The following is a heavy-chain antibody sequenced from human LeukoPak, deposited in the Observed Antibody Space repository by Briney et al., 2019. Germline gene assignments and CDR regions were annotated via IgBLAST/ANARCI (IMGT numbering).Heavy chain of an antibody. D-gene: IGHD3-10*01. CDR1: GGSFSGYY. CDR3: ASLKLTSTMVRGNAFDI. CDR2: IYHSGST. J-gene: IGHJ3*02. V-gene: IGHV4-34*01. Sequence: SETLSLTCAVYGGSFSGYYWSWIRQPPGKGLEWIGSIYHSGSTYYNPSLKSRVTISVDTSKNQFSLKLSSVTAADTAVYYCASLKLTSTMVRGNAFDIWGQGTMVTVSS.